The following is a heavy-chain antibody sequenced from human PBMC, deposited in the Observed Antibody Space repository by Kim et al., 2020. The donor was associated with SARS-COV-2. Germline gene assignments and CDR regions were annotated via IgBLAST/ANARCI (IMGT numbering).Heavy chain of an antibody. V-gene: IGHV3-7*01. Sequence: VDSVKGRFAISRDSAKNSLYLQMDSLRAVETAVYYCAREVIVATIDAFDIWGQGTMVTVSS. CDR3: AREVIVATIDAFDI. D-gene: IGHD5-12*01. J-gene: IGHJ3*02.